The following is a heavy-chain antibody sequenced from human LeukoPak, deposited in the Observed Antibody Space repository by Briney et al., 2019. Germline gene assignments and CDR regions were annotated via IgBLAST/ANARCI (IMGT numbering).Heavy chain of an antibody. J-gene: IGHJ4*02. CDR2: ISSSSSYI. D-gene: IGHD1-1*01. CDR1: GFTFSSYS. Sequence: GGSLRLSCAASGFTFSSYSMNWVRQAPGKGLEWVSSISSSSSYIYYADSVKSRFTISRDNAKISMYQQMNSRRAEDTAVYYCARPSVPNDYWGQGTLVTGSS. V-gene: IGHV3-21*01. CDR3: ARPSVPNDY.